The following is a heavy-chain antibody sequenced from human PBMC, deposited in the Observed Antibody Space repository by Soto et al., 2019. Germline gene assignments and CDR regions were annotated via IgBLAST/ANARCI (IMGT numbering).Heavy chain of an antibody. CDR2: INYRGTP. CDR3: ARVSATGTRWFDT. CDR1: GGSFSSGAYY. Sequence: QVQLQESGPGLVKPSQNLSLTCTVSGGSFSSGAYYWSWVRRHPGMGLEWIGYINYRGTPYHNPSLKSLLTISVEPSKIQFSLRLRSVTAADTAVYYCARVSATGTRWFDTWGQGTLVTVSS. J-gene: IGHJ5*02. D-gene: IGHD6-13*01. V-gene: IGHV4-31*01.